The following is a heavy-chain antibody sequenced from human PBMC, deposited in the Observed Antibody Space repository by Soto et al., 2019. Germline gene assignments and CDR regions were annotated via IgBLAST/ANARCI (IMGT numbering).Heavy chain of an antibody. CDR2: IGGSGSTI. V-gene: IGHV3-48*02. D-gene: IGHD3-10*01. Sequence: GGSLRLSCAASGFTFSGYAMNWVRQAPGKGLEWVSYIGGSGSTIYYADSVKGRFTISRDNAKNSLYLQMNSLRDEDTAVYYCARKRLGSGNYAFDIWGQGTMVTVSS. CDR3: ARKRLGSGNYAFDI. J-gene: IGHJ3*02. CDR1: GFTFSGYA.